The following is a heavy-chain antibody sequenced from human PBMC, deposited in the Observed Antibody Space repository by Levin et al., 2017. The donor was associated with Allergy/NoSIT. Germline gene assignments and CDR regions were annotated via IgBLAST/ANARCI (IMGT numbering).Heavy chain of an antibody. D-gene: IGHD3-22*01. CDR3: ASPQAFYDSSGYLSAFDI. V-gene: IGHV5-51*01. Sequence: GESLKISCKGSGYSFTSYWIGWVRQMPGKGLEWMGIIYPGDSDTRYSPSFQGQVTISADKSISTAYLQWSSLKASDTAMYYCASPQAFYDSSGYLSAFDIWGQGTMVTVSS. CDR2: IYPGDSDT. CDR1: GYSFTSYW. J-gene: IGHJ3*02.